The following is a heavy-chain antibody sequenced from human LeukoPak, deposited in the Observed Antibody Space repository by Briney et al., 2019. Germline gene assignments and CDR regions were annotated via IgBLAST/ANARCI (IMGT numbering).Heavy chain of an antibody. V-gene: IGHV3-74*01. Sequence: GGSLRLSCAASGFTFITYWMHWVRQAPGKGLVWVSSINSDGSTTTYADSVKGRFTISRDNAKNMVYLQMNSLRAEDTAVYYCAKRPSDYGDYVSYFDYWGQGTLVTVSS. D-gene: IGHD4-17*01. CDR2: INSDGSTT. CDR1: GFTFITYW. CDR3: AKRPSDYGDYVSYFDY. J-gene: IGHJ4*02.